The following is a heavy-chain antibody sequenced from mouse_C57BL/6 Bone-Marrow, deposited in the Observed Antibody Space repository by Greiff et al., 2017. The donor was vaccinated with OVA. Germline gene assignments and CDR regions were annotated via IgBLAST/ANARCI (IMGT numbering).Heavy chain of an antibody. D-gene: IGHD1-1*01. Sequence: EVKLMESGPGLAKPSQTLSLTCSVTGYSITSDYWNWIRKFPGNKLEYMGYISYSGSTYYNPSLKSRISITRDTSKNQYYLQLNSVTAEDTATYYCARYGTTVVAPYAMDYWGQGTSVTVSS. CDR1: GYSITSDY. CDR3: ARYGTTVVAPYAMDY. V-gene: IGHV3-8*01. J-gene: IGHJ4*01. CDR2: ISYSGST.